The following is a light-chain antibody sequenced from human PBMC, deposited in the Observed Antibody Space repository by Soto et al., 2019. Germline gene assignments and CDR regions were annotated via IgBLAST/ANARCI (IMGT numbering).Light chain of an antibody. CDR2: EVS. Sequence: QSALTQPPSASGSPGQSVTISCTGTSSDVGAYNHLSWYQQHPGKAPNLMIYEVSKRPSGVPDRFSGSKSGNTASLTVSGLQDEDEADYYCSSYAGSNNYVFGTGTKVTVL. CDR1: SSDVGAYNH. J-gene: IGLJ1*01. CDR3: SSYAGSNNYV. V-gene: IGLV2-8*01.